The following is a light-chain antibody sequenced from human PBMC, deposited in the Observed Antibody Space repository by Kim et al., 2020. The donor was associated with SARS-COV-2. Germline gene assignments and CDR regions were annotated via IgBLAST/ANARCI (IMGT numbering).Light chain of an antibody. Sequence: PPEERASLSCMASQSVSPNLAWYPQKPGQAPRLLIYDASTRATGVPARFSGSGSGTDFTLTISSLQSEDFAVYYCQQYDNWPPITFGQGTRLEIK. CDR1: QSVSPN. V-gene: IGKV3-15*01. CDR3: QQYDNWPPIT. J-gene: IGKJ5*01. CDR2: DAS.